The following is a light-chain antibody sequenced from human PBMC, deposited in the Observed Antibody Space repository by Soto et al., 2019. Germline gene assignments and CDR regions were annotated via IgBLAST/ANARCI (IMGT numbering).Light chain of an antibody. CDR3: QAWDSSTVV. Sequence: SYELTQPPSVSVSPGQTASITCSGDKLGDKYACWYQQKPGQSPVLVIYQDSKRPSGIPERFSGSNAGNTVTLTISGTQAMDEADYYSQAWDSSTVVFGGGTQLTVL. CDR2: QDS. J-gene: IGLJ2*01. CDR1: KLGDKY. V-gene: IGLV3-1*01.